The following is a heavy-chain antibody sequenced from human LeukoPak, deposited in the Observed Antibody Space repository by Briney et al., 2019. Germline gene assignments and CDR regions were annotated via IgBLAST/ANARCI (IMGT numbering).Heavy chain of an antibody. CDR3: AKDAGPRQLVFFDS. Sequence: GGSLRLSCTATGFTFSSFGMAWVRQAPGQGLEWVSTISSSSDNIYQADSVKGRFTISRDNSRSTLYLQMNSLRTEDTAVYYCAKDAGPRQLVFFDSWGQGTLVTVSS. J-gene: IGHJ4*02. CDR1: GFTFSSFG. V-gene: IGHV3-23*01. CDR2: ISSSSDNI. D-gene: IGHD6-6*01.